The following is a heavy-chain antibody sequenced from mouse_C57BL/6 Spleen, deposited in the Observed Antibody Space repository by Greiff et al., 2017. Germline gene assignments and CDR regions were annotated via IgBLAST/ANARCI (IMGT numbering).Heavy chain of an antibody. CDR2: IHPNSGST. Sequence: VQLQQSGAELVKPGASVKLSCKASGYTFTSYWMHWVKQRPGQGLEWIGMIHPNSGSTNYNEKFKSKATLTVDKSSSTAYMQLSSLTSEDSAVYYCARIRVDYYYNYFDYWGQGTTLTVSS. D-gene: IGHD1-1*02. CDR3: ARIRVDYYYNYFDY. V-gene: IGHV1-64*01. CDR1: GYTFTSYW. J-gene: IGHJ2*01.